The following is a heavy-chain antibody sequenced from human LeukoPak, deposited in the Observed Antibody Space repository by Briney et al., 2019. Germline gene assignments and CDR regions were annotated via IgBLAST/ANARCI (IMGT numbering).Heavy chain of an antibody. CDR2: ISSNSNYI. D-gene: IGHD2-15*01. CDR3: VREMVVAATPWYFNL. Sequence: GGSLRFSCAASGFTFSTYSMNWVRQAPGKGLEWVSSISSNSNYIYYADSVKGRFTISRDNAKNSLYLQMNSLRAEDTAMYYCVREMVVAATPWYFNLWGRGTLVTVSS. J-gene: IGHJ2*01. V-gene: IGHV3-21*01. CDR1: GFTFSTYS.